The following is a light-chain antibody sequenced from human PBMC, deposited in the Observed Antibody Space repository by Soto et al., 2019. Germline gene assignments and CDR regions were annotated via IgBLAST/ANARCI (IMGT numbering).Light chain of an antibody. Sequence: EIVMTQNKIYLPVTPGEPASISCSSIQSLLYTNVHYYLYWYLQKPGQPPRLLIYKISNRFPGVPDRFSGSGAGADFTLKISRVEAEDVGTYYCMQATQFPLTFGGGTKVDNK. CDR2: KIS. V-gene: IGKV2-24*01. CDR1: QSLLYTNVHYY. CDR3: MQATQFPLT. J-gene: IGKJ4*01.